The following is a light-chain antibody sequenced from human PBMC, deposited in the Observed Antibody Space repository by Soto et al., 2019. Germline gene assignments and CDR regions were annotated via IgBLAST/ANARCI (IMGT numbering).Light chain of an antibody. Sequence: EIVLTQSPGTLSLSPGERATLSCRASQSLSSSYLAWYQQKPGQAPRLLIYGTSIRATGIPDRFSGSGSGTEFTLTISSLQSADSAVYYCQQYSNWPPFTFGQGTRLEI. V-gene: IGKV3-20*01. CDR1: QSLSSSY. CDR2: GTS. CDR3: QQYSNWPPFT. J-gene: IGKJ5*01.